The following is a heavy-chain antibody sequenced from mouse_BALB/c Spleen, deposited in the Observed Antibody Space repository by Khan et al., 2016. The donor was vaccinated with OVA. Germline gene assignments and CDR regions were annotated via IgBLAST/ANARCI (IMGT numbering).Heavy chain of an antibody. CDR1: GYTFTYYV. D-gene: IGHD2-3*01. CDR2: IYPGSDNA. J-gene: IGHJ2*01. CDR3: ARGDGYYVYFDY. Sequence: QIQLVQSGPELVKPGASVKMSCKASGYTFTYYVITWVKQRTGQGLEWIGEIYPGSDNAYYNERFKGKATLTADKSSNTTHMQLSSLTPEDSAVYFCARGDGYYVYFDYWGQGTTLTVSS. V-gene: IGHV1-77*01.